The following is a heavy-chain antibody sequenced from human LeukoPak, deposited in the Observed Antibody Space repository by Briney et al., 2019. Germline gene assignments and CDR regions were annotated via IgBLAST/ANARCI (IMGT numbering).Heavy chain of an antibody. D-gene: IGHD3-16*02. CDR3: ATYRILGELSLYYFDY. CDR1: GYSISSGYY. CDR2: IYHSGST. V-gene: IGHV4-38-2*02. J-gene: IGHJ4*02. Sequence: PSETLSLTCTVSGYSISSGYYWGWIRQPPGKGLEWIGSIYHSGSTYYNPSLKSRVTISVDTSKNQFSLKLSSVTAADTAAYYCATYRILGELSLYYFDYWGQGTLVTVSS.